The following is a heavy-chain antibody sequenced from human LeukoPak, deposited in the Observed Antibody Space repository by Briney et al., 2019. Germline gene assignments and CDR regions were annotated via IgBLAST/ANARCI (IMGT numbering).Heavy chain of an antibody. D-gene: IGHD1-26*01. CDR3: ATWAFYHGLDV. CDR2: ISADGTT. Sequence: GGSLRLSCTASGFTFYKYAMPWVRHRPGKGLEWVSVISADGTTDHADSVKGRFTVSRDNSKESLFLQMNSLRAEDTALYYCATWAFYHGLDVWGQGTPVTVSS. V-gene: IGHV3-43*02. J-gene: IGHJ6*02. CDR1: GFTFYKYA.